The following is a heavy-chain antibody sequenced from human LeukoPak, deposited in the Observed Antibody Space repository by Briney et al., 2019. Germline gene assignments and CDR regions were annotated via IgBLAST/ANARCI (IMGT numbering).Heavy chain of an antibody. CDR3: ARDTVQYSLLTIYWYFDL. V-gene: IGHV3-7*01. J-gene: IGHJ2*01. D-gene: IGHD4-11*01. CDR2: IKQDGSEK. Sequence: TGGSLRLSCAASGFTFSSYWMSWVRQAPGKGLEWVANIKQDGSEKYYVDSVKGRFTISRDNAKNSLYLQMNSLRAEDTAVYYCARDTVQYSLLTIYWYFDLWGRGTLVTVSS. CDR1: GFTFSSYW.